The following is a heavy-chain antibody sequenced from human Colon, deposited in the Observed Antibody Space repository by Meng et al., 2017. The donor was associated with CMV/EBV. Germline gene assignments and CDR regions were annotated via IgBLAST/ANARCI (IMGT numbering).Heavy chain of an antibody. J-gene: IGHJ4*02. V-gene: IGHV3-23*01. D-gene: IGHD3-9*01. CDR3: AQFRNSDWLLAPVY. CDR1: GFTFSNHG. CDR2: INGGGGDT. Sequence: GGSLRLSCAASGFTFSNHGMSWVRQAPGKGLEWVAAINGGGGDTYYAASVKGRFTISRDNSNNMLFLQVNSLRADDTAVYYCAQFRNSDWLLAPVYWGQGTLVTVSS.